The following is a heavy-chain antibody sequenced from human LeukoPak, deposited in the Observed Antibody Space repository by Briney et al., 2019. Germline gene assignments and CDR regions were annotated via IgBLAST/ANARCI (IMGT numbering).Heavy chain of an antibody. V-gene: IGHV5-51*01. J-gene: IGHJ3*02. D-gene: IGHD3-10*01. CDR2: IYPGDSET. Sequence: GESLKISCKGSGYSFISNWIGWVRQMPGKGLGWMGIIYPGDSETRYSPSFQGLVTISADKSISTAYLQWSSLRASDTAMYYCAKFHYYYGSGIFDAFDIWGQGTMVTVSS. CDR3: AKFHYYYGSGIFDAFDI. CDR1: GYSFISNW.